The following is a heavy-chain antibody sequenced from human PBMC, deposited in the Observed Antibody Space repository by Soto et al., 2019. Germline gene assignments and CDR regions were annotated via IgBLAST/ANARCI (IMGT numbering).Heavy chain of an antibody. Sequence: PGGSLRLSCAASGFAFSSYGIHWVRRAPGKGLEWVAVISHDGSIYSYADSVAGRLDISRDNSKSMVYVDMISLRPDDTAVYYCAKEVGASDTAVLGFFYYGVDVWGQGTTLTVSS. J-gene: IGHJ6*02. V-gene: IGHV3-30*18. D-gene: IGHD5-18*01. CDR3: AKEVGASDTAVLGFFYYGVDV. CDR2: ISHDGSIY. CDR1: GFAFSSYG.